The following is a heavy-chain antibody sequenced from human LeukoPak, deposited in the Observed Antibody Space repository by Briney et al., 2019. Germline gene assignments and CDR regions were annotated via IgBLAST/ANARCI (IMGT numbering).Heavy chain of an antibody. CDR3: ARDFYDGFALDY. V-gene: IGHV3-21*03. CDR2: IFSSSTYI. Sequence: KPGGSLRLSCAASGFTFSSYAMSWVRQAPGKGLEWVSFIFSSSTYIYYTDSVKGRFTISRDNARNSLYLQMDNLRAEDTGVYYCARDFYDGFALDYWGQGTLVTVSS. D-gene: IGHD2/OR15-2a*01. CDR1: GFTFSSYA. J-gene: IGHJ4*02.